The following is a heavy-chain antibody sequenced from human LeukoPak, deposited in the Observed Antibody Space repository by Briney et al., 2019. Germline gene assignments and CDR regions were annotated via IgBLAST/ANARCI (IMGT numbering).Heavy chain of an antibody. CDR3: ARVLYYFSSTGCSQGGVDH. Sequence: PGVSLRLSCAASGFTFSNYWMSWVRQTPGKGMEWVANIKQDGSENYYMDSVKGRFTISRDNAKNSLYLQMNSLRAEDTAVYYCARVLYYFSSTGCSQGGVDHWGQGTLVTVSS. CDR2: IKQDGSEN. CDR1: GFTFSNYW. D-gene: IGHD2-2*01. J-gene: IGHJ4*02. V-gene: IGHV3-7*02.